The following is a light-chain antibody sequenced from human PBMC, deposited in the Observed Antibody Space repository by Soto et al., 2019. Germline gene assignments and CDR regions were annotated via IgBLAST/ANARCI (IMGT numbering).Light chain of an antibody. CDR2: KAS. J-gene: IGKJ2*01. CDR1: QSIGTW. V-gene: IGKV1-5*03. Sequence: DIQMTQSPSTLSASVGDRVTITCRARQSIGTWLAWYQQKPGKAPELLIYKASILQGGVPSRFSGGGSGTEFTLTISSLQPDDFATYYFQHYHSYPYIFGQGTKLEIK. CDR3: QHYHSYPYI.